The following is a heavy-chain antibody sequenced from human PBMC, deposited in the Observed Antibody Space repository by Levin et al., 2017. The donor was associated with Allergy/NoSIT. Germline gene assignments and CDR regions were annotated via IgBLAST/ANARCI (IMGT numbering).Heavy chain of an antibody. CDR1: GGSISSSSYY. CDR3: ARPSSSGYVDY. Sequence: SETLSLTCTVSGGSISSSSYYWGWIRQPPGKGLEWIGSIYYSGSTYYNPSLKSRVTISVDTSKNQFSLKLSSVTAADTAVYYCARPSSSGYVDYRGQGTLVTVSS. D-gene: IGHD6-13*01. J-gene: IGHJ4*02. CDR2: IYYSGST. V-gene: IGHV4-39*01.